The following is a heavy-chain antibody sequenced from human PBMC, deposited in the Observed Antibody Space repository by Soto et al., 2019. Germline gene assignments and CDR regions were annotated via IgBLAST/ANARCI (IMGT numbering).Heavy chain of an antibody. CDR3: ANQRGGYDRDFDY. J-gene: IGHJ4*02. CDR2: IYSGGST. D-gene: IGHD5-12*01. CDR1: GSTVSSNY. V-gene: IGHV3-66*01. Sequence: EVQLVESGGGLVQPGGSLRPSCAASGSTVSSNYMSWVRQAPGKGLEWVSVIYSGGSTYYADSVKGRFTISRDNSKNTLYLQMNSLRAEDTAVYYCANQRGGYDRDFDYWGQGTLVTVSS.